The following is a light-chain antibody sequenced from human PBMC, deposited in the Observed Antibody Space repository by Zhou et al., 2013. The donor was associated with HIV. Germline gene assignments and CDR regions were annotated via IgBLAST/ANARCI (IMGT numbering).Light chain of an antibody. CDR3: QQYGNSPNT. CDR1: QSVSSTY. V-gene: IGKV3-20*01. Sequence: VLTQSPGTLSLSPGERATLSCRASQSVSSTYLAWYQQKPGQAPRLLIYGASSRATGIPDRFSGSGSGTDFTLTISRLEPEDFAVYYCQQYGNSPNTFGQGTRLEI. CDR2: GAS. J-gene: IGKJ5*01.